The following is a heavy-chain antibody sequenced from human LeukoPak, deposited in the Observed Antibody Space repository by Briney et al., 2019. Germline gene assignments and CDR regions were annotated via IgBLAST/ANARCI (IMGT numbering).Heavy chain of an antibody. CDR3: ATDGKLVGATNDC. CDR1: GFTFSNAW. J-gene: IGHJ4*02. Sequence: GGSLRLSWAASGFTFSNAWMTWVRQAPGKGLEWVGRIKSKADGGTTDYAAPVKGRFTISRDDSTNTLCLQINSLISEDTAVYYCATDGKLVGATNDCWGQGTLVTVSS. D-gene: IGHD1-26*01. V-gene: IGHV3-15*01. CDR2: IKSKADGGTT.